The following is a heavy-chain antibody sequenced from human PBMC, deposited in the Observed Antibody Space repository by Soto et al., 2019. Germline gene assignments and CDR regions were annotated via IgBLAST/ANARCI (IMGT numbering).Heavy chain of an antibody. CDR3: ARAHGGYPAY. J-gene: IGHJ4*02. CDR2: IYHSGST. Sequence: SETLSLTCAVSGGSISSGGYSWSWIRQPPGKGLEWIGYIYHSGSTYYNPSLKSRVTISVDTSKNQFSLKLSSVTAADTAVYYCARAHGGYPAYWGQGALVTVS. V-gene: IGHV4-30-2*01. D-gene: IGHD5-12*01. CDR1: GGSISSGGYS.